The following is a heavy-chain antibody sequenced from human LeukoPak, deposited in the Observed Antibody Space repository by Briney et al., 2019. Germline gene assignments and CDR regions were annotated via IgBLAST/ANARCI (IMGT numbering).Heavy chain of an antibody. J-gene: IGHJ4*02. CDR3: AKDRRGVMRTYFDY. CDR2: ISGSGGST. D-gene: IGHD3-16*01. V-gene: IGHV3-23*01. CDR1: GFTFSSYA. Sequence: GGSLRPSCTASGFTFSSYAMSWVRQAPGKGLEWVSAISGSGGSTYYADSVKGRFTISRDNSKNTLYLQMNSLRAEDTAVYYCAKDRRGVMRTYFDYWGQGTLVTVSS.